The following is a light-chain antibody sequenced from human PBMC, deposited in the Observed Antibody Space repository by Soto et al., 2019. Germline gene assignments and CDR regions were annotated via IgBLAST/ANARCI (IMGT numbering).Light chain of an antibody. CDR1: QSVSSSY. J-gene: IGKJ5*01. CDR3: QQYGSSLP. V-gene: IGKV3-20*01. CDR2: GAS. Sequence: SPGTLSLSPGERATLSCRASQSVSSSYLAWYQQKPGQAPRLLIYGASSRATGIPDRFSGSGSGTDFTLTISRLEPEDFAVYYCQQYGSSLPFGQGTRLEI.